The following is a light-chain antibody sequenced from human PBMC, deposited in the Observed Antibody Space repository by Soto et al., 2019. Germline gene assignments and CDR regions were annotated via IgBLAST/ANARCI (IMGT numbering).Light chain of an antibody. J-gene: IGKJ4*01. CDR3: QQRGSWPLA. CDR2: DAY. Sequence: IVLTQSPATLSLSPGERATLSCRASQSVLNYLAWYQQKPGQAPRLLIYDAYNRATGIPARFSGSGSGTDFTLTLRSLEPEDFAVYYCQQRGSWPLAFGGGTKVEIK. CDR1: QSVLNY. V-gene: IGKV3-11*01.